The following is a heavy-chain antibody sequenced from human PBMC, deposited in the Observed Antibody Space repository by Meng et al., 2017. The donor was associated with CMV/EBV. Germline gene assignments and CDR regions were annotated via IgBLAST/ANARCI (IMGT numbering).Heavy chain of an antibody. CDR3: ARERGFVVVVPAANGPVDY. V-gene: IGHV4-38-2*02. J-gene: IGHJ4*02. Sequence: GSLRLSCTVSGYSISSGYYWGWIRQPPGKGLEWIGSIYHSGSTYYNPSLKSRVTISVDTSKNQFSLKLSSVTAADTAVYYCARERGFVVVVPAANGPVDYWGQGTLVTVSP. D-gene: IGHD2-2*01. CDR1: GYSISSGYY. CDR2: IYHSGST.